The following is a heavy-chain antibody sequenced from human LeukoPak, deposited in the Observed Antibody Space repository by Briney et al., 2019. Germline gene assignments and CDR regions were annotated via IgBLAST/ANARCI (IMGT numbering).Heavy chain of an antibody. D-gene: IGHD3-22*01. Sequence: PGGSLSLSCAASGFTFSGSALHWVRQASGKGLEWVGRIRSKANSAATAHAASVKGRFTISREDSKNTAYLQKTSLTTEDTAVYYCTSEVGIVVVSKSLFDYIDVWGKGTTVTLSS. CDR2: IRSKANSAAT. CDR3: TSEVGIVVVSKSLFDYIDV. J-gene: IGHJ6*03. CDR1: GFTFSGSA. V-gene: IGHV3-73*01.